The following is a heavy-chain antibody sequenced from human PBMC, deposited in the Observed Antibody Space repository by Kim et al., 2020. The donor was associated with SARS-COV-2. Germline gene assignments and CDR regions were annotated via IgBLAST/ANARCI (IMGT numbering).Heavy chain of an antibody. CDR1: GGSISSSSYY. D-gene: IGHD3-9*01. CDR2: IYYSGST. V-gene: IGHV4-39*01. Sequence: SETLSLTCTVSGGSISSSSYYWGWIRQPPGKGLEWIGSIYYSGSTYYNPSLKSRVTISVDTSKNQFSLKLSSVTAADTAVYYCASYPRALRYFDWLLAEYFDYWGQGTLVTVSS. CDR3: ASYPRALRYFDWLLAEYFDY. J-gene: IGHJ4*02.